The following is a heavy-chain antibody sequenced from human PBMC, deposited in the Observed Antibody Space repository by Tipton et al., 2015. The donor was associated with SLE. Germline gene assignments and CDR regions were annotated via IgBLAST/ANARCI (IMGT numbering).Heavy chain of an antibody. V-gene: IGHV1-8*01. CDR3: AKTGYYYYNSPLDY. Sequence: QSGAEVKKPGASVTVSCKASGYTFTSYDIYWVRQATGQGLEWMGWMNPNSGNRAYAQKFQGRVTMTRNTSISTAYMDLSSLRSEDTAVYYCAKTGYYYYNSPLDYWGQGTLVTVSS. CDR1: GYTFTSYD. J-gene: IGHJ4*02. D-gene: IGHD3-22*01. CDR2: MNPNSGNR.